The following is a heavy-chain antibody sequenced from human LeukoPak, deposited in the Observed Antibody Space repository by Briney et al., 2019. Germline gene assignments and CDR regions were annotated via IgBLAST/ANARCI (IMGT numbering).Heavy chain of an antibody. CDR1: GGSISSSNW. J-gene: IGHJ4*02. CDR2: IYHSGST. D-gene: IGHD5-24*01. CDR3: ARDPGGRWLQFSSPHYFDY. Sequence: PSETLSLTCAVSGGSISSSNWWSWVRQPPGKGLEWIGEIYHSGSTNYNPSLKSRVTISVDKSKNQFSLKLNSVTAADTAVYYCARDPGGRWLQFSSPHYFDYWGQGTLVTVSS. V-gene: IGHV4-4*02.